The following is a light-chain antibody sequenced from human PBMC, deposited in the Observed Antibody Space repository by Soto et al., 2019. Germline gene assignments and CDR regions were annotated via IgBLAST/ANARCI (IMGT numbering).Light chain of an antibody. V-gene: IGLV1-44*01. CDR1: SSNIGSHT. CDR2: SNT. CDR3: AVWDDSLDGHAV. J-gene: IGLJ7*01. Sequence: QSVLTQPPSASGTPGQTIAISCSGGSSNIGSHTVNWYQQLPGTAPRLLIYSNTQRPSGVPDRFSGSKSGTSASLAIAGLQSEYEGDYYCAVWDDSLDGHAVFGGGTQLTVL.